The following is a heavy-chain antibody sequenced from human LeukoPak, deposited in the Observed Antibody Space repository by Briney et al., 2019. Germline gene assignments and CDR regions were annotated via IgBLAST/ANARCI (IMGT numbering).Heavy chain of an antibody. CDR2: IYPGDSDT. J-gene: IGHJ4*02. D-gene: IGHD1-26*01. V-gene: IGHV5-51*01. CDR1: GYSFTSYW. CDR3: ARRRADLLYYLDS. Sequence: GESLKISCKGSGYSFTSYWIGWVRQMPGKGLEWMGIIYPGDSDTRYSPSFQGQVTISADKSINTAYLQWNRLKASDTAIYYCARRRADLLYYLDSWGQGTLVTVSS.